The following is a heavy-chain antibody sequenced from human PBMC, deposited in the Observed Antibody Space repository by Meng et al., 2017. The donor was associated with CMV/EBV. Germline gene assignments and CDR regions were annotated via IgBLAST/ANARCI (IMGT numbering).Heavy chain of an antibody. Sequence: SGYTFTGYYMHWMRQAPGQGLEWMGWINPNSGGTNYAQKFQGRVTMTRDTSISTAYMELSRLRSDDTAVYYCARGSEYQLLYFWRFDPWGQGTLVTVSS. V-gene: IGHV1-2*02. CDR3: ARGSEYQLLYFWRFDP. CDR2: INPNSGGT. D-gene: IGHD2-2*02. J-gene: IGHJ5*02. CDR1: GYTFTGYY.